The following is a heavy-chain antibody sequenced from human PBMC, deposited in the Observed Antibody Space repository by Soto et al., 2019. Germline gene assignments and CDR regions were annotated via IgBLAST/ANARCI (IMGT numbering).Heavy chain of an antibody. Sequence: EVPLVEPGGALVKPGESLTLSCAASGFTFNSAWMTWVRQAPGKGLEWVGRIKSWTDGGRVDTAAPVKGRFTICREDSKNTFSVQMNSLKVEDTAVYYFNPWRREKSCTSVSCYGDGAYWGQGTLVTVSS. V-gene: IGHV3-15*02. CDR3: NPWRREKSCTSVSCYGDGAY. J-gene: IGHJ4*02. CDR2: IKSWTDGGRV. D-gene: IGHD2-2*01. CDR1: GFTFNSAW.